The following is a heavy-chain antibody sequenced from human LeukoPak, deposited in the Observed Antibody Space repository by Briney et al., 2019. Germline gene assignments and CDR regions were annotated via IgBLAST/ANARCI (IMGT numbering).Heavy chain of an antibody. CDR3: TREYYYHSSGFDY. CDR1: GFTFGDHA. Sequence: GRSLRLSCTASGFTFGDHAMSWFRQAPGKGLQRVGYIRSKAYGATTEYAASVKGRFTISRDDSKSIAYLQMNSLKTEDTAVYYCTREYYYHSSGFDYWGQGTLVTVSS. CDR2: IRSKAYGATT. V-gene: IGHV3-49*03. J-gene: IGHJ4*02. D-gene: IGHD3-22*01.